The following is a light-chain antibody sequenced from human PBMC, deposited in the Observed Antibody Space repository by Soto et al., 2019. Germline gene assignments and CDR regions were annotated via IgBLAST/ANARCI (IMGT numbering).Light chain of an antibody. Sequence: QSVLTQPPSASGTPGQRVTISCSGDRSNIGSNSVNWYQQLPGTAPKLLIYSNNQRPSGVPDRFSGSKSGTSASLAISGLQAEDEADYYCSSYTSSSTLVFGTGTKVTVL. CDR3: SSYTSSSTLV. CDR2: SNN. CDR1: RSNIGSNS. V-gene: IGLV1-44*01. J-gene: IGLJ1*01.